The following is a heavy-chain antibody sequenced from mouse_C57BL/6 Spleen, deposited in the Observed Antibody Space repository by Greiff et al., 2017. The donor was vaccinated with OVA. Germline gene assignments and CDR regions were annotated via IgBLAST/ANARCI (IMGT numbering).Heavy chain of an antibody. CDR1: GFTFSSYG. D-gene: IGHD1-1*01. V-gene: IGHV5-6*01. CDR3: ARRGDYYGSDY. Sequence: EVHLVESGGDLVKPGGSLKLSCAASGFTFSSYGMSWVRQTPDKRLEWVATISSGGSYTSYPDSVKGRFTISRDNAKNTLYLQMSSLKSEDTAMYYCARRGDYYGSDYWGQGTTLTVSS. CDR2: ISSGGSYT. J-gene: IGHJ2*01.